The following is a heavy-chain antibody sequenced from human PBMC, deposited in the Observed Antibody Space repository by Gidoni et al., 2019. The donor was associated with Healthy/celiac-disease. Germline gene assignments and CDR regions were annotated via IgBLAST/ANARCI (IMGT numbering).Heavy chain of an antibody. J-gene: IGHJ4*02. CDR2: FDPEDGET. V-gene: IGHV1-24*01. Sequence: QVQLVQSGAEVTKPGASVRVSGKVSGDTFTALSMHWVRQAPGKGLEWMGGFDPEDGETNYAQKFQGRVTMTEDTSTDTAYMELSSLRSEDTAVYYCATADVVTAMTLDYWGQGTLVTVSS. CDR1: GDTFTALS. D-gene: IGHD2-21*02. CDR3: ATADVVTAMTLDY.